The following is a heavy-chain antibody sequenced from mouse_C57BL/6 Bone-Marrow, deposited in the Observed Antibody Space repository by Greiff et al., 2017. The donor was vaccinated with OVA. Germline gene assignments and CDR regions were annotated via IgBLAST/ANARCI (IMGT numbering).Heavy chain of an antibody. Sequence: QVQLKQSGPELVKPGASVKISCKASGYTFTDYYINWVKQRPGQGLEWIGWIFPGSGSTYYNEKFKGKATLTVDKSSSTAYMLLSSLTSEDSAVYFCAKYYGSSPGGYFDVWGTGTTVTVSS. CDR3: AKYYGSSPGGYFDV. D-gene: IGHD1-1*01. J-gene: IGHJ1*03. CDR1: GYTFTDYY. CDR2: IFPGSGST. V-gene: IGHV1-75*01.